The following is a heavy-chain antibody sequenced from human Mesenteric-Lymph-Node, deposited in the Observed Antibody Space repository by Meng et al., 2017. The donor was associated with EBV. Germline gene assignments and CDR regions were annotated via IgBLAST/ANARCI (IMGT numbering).Heavy chain of an antibody. Sequence: QLRLQEAGPGLVRPSGTLSLICTVSSDSISSTSYHWGWIRQPPGKGLEWIGSIYYSGTTYFNPSLESRVSISVDTSKKQFSLRLTSVTAADTAVYYCARQYGSSFDYWGQGTLVTVSS. D-gene: IGHD3-10*01. J-gene: IGHJ4*02. CDR2: IYYSGTT. V-gene: IGHV4-39*01. CDR3: ARQYGSSFDY. CDR1: SDSISSTSYH.